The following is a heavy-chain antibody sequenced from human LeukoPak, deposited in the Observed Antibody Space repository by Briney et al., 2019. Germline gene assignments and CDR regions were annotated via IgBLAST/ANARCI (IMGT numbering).Heavy chain of an antibody. V-gene: IGHV3-23*01. J-gene: IGHJ6*02. Sequence: PGGSLRLSCAASGFTFSNYAMGWVRQTGKGLEWVSGISGSGGSTYYADSGKGRFTISRDNSKNTLYLQMNSLSAEDTAVYYCAKDLSPLYYYYGMDVWGQGTTVTVSS. CDR1: GFTFSNYA. CDR2: ISGSGGST. CDR3: AKDLSPLYYYYGMDV.